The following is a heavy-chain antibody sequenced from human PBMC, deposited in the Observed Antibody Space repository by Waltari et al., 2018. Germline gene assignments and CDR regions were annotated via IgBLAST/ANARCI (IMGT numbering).Heavy chain of an antibody. CDR3: ARLNIVATISPDFDY. J-gene: IGHJ4*02. CDR2: INSYTGNT. D-gene: IGHD5-12*01. CDR1: GYTFTTYG. V-gene: IGHV1-18*01. Sequence: QVHLVQSGAEVQKPGASVKVSCKTSGYTFTTYGITWVRQAPGQGLEWMGWINSYTGNTNYAQSLQGRVTMTTDTSTSTAYMELRSLRSDDTAVYYCARLNIVATISPDFDYWGQGTLVTVSS.